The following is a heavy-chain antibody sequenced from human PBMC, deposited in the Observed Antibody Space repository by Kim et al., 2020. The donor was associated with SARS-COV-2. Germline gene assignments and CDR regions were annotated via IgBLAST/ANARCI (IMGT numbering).Heavy chain of an antibody. Sequence: RTYAHSVNDRITTSRDNARTTLYLQMSSLRAEDTAVYYCARARDYGMDVWGQGTTVTVSS. J-gene: IGHJ6*02. CDR2: R. CDR3: ARARDYGMDV. V-gene: IGHV3-74*03.